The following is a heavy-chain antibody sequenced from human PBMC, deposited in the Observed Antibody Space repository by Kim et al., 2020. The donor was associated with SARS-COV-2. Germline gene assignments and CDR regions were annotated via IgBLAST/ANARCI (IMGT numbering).Heavy chain of an antibody. D-gene: IGHD3-22*01. CDR3: VRVRKVYFYDSSGYPY. J-gene: IGHJ1*01. Sequence: GGSLRLSCVASGFTFSDYYMSWIRQAPGKGLEWVSYISGSGNTIYYADSVKGRFTISRDNAKNSVFLQMNSLRVEDTAMYYCVRVRKVYFYDSSGYPYWGQGTLVTVSS. V-gene: IGHV3-11*01. CDR1: GFTFSDYY. CDR2: ISGSGNTI.